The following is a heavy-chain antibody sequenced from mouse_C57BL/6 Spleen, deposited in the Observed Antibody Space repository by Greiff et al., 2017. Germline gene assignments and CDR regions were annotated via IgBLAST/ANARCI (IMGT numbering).Heavy chain of an antibody. J-gene: IGHJ1*03. CDR1: GYTFTDYY. D-gene: IGHD2-2*01. V-gene: IGHV1-26*01. CDR2: INPNNGGT. Sequence: EVQLQQSGPELVKPGASVKISCKASGYTFTDYYMNWVKQSHGKSLEWIGDINPNNGGTSYNQKFKGKATLTVDKSSSTAYMELRSLTSEDSAVYYCARGYYGYAGYFDVWGTGTTVTVSS. CDR3: ARGYYGYAGYFDV.